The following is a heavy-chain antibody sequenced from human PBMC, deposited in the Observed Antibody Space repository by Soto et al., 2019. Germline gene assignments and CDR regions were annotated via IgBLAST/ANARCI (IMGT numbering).Heavy chain of an antibody. D-gene: IGHD2-21*02. V-gene: IGHV3-30-3*01. CDR2: ISYDGSNK. J-gene: IGHJ4*02. CDR1: GFTFSSYA. CDR3: ARAAAYCGGDCYIFDY. Sequence: VQLVESGGGVVQPGRSLRLSCAASGFTFSSYAMHWVRQAPGKGLEWVAIISYDGSNKYYADSVKGRFTISRDNSKNTLYLQMNNLRAEDTAVYYCARAAAYCGGDCYIFDYWGQGTLVTVSS.